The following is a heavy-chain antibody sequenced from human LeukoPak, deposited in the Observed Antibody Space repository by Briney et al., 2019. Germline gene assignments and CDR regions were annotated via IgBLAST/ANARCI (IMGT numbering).Heavy chain of an antibody. CDR3: AKSGYYDSSGYYYMGLFEN. CDR2: ISGSGGST. J-gene: IGHJ4*02. D-gene: IGHD3-22*01. CDR1: GFTFSSYA. Sequence: GGSLRLSCAASGFTFSSYAMNWVRQAPGKGLERVSGISGSGGSTYYVDSVKGRFTISRDNSKNTLYLQMSSLRAEDTAVYYCAKSGYYDSSGYYYMGLFENWGQGTLVTVSS. V-gene: IGHV3-23*01.